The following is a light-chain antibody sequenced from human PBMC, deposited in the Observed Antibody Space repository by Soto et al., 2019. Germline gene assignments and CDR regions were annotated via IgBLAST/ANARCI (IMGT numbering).Light chain of an antibody. CDR2: KAS. V-gene: IGKV1-5*03. J-gene: IGKJ1*01. CDR1: QSISSW. CDR3: QQYNSFTWT. Sequence: DIQMTQSPSTLSASVGDRVTITCRASQSISSWLAWYQQKPGKAPKLLIYKASSLESGVPSRFSSSGSGTEFTLTISSLQPDDFATYYCQQYNSFTWTFGQGTKVDIK.